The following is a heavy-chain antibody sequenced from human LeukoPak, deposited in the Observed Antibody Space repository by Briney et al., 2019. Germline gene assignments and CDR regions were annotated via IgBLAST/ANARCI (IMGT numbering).Heavy chain of an antibody. CDR3: ARLLGRVTTFDY. D-gene: IGHD1/OR15-1a*01. Sequence: GGSLRVSCAASGFSFSGYLLSWVRQAPGKGLEWVATIFEDGITKYYDDSVRGRFTISRDSAENSLYLEMTSLRTEDTAVYYCARLLGRVTTFDYWGQGTLVTVSS. CDR1: GFSFSGYL. CDR2: IFEDGITK. V-gene: IGHV3-7*01. J-gene: IGHJ4*02.